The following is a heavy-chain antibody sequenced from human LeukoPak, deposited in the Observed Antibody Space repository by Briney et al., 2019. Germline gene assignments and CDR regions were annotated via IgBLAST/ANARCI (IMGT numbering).Heavy chain of an antibody. CDR1: GFTFSNAW. J-gene: IGHJ3*02. D-gene: IGHD3-22*01. CDR2: ISSSSSYI. V-gene: IGHV3-21*01. CDR3: AGEYYYDSSGYYRFNAFDI. Sequence: GGSLRLSCAASGFTFSNAWMNWVRQAPGKGLEWVSSISSSSSYIYYADSVKGRFTISRDNAKNSLYLQMNSLRAEDTAVYYCAGEYYYDSSGYYRFNAFDIWGQGTMVTVSS.